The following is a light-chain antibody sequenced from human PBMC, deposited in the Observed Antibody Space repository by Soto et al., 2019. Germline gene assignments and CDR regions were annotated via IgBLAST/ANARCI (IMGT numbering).Light chain of an antibody. CDR1: QTVRNNY. Sequence: EFVLTQSPGTLSLSPGERATLSCRASQTVRNNYLAWYQQKPGQAPRLLIYDASSRATGIPDRFSGGGSGTDFPITISRLEPEDFAVYYCQQFSSYPLTFGGGTKVEIK. CDR2: DAS. J-gene: IGKJ4*01. CDR3: QQFSSYPLT. V-gene: IGKV3-20*01.